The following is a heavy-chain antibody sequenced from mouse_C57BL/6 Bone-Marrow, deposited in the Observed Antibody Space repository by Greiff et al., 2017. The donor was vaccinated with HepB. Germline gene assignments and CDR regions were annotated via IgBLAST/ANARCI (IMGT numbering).Heavy chain of an antibody. V-gene: IGHV1-76*01. CDR2: IYPGSGNT. D-gene: IGHD1-1*01. J-gene: IGHJ4*01. CDR1: GYTFPDYY. CDR3: ARGYYRDYAMDY. Sequence: QVQLQQSGAELVRPGASVKLSCKASGYTFPDYYINWVKQRPGQGLEWIARIYPGSGNTYYNEKFKGKATLTAEKSSSTAYMQLSSLTSEDSAVYFCARGYYRDYAMDYWGQGTSVTVSS.